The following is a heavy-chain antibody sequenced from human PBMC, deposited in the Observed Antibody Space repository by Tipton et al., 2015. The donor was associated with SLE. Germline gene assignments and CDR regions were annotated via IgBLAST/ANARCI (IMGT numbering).Heavy chain of an antibody. CDR2: IKSDGSEK. V-gene: IGHV3-7*01. J-gene: IGHJ2*01. CDR3: ARRGWYFDF. Sequence: SLRLSCAASGFTFSSYWMTWVRQAPGKGPEWVANIKSDGSEKHYVDSAKGRFTISRDNAKNSLYVQMNSLRAEDTAVYYCARRGWYFDFWGRGTLVTVSS. CDR1: GFTFSSYW.